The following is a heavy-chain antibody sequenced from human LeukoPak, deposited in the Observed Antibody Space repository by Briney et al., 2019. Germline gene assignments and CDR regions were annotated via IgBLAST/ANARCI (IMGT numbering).Heavy chain of an antibody. Sequence: SVKVSCKASGGTFSSYAISWVRQAPGQGLEWMGGIIPIFGTANYAQKFQGRVTITADESTSTAYMELSSLRSEDTAVYYCARMQLGVGTSGYSYYYYGMDVWGQGTRSPSP. J-gene: IGHJ6*02. CDR2: IIPIFGTA. CDR1: GGTFSSYA. CDR3: ARMQLGVGTSGYSYYYYGMDV. D-gene: IGHD3-3*01. V-gene: IGHV1-69*13.